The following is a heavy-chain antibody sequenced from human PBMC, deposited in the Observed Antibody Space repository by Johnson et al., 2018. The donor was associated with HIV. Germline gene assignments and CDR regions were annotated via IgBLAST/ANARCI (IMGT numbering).Heavy chain of an antibody. CDR3: ARVIWGMRSGYEWGAFDI. CDR2: ISWNSDTL. CDR1: GFTFEDYA. J-gene: IGHJ3*02. Sequence: EVQLVESGGTLVQPDRSLRLSCASSGFTFEDYAMHWVRQGPGKGLEWVSGISWNSDTLVYADSVKGRFTISRDNADNSLHLQMNSLRPEDTALYYCARVIWGMRSGYEWGAFDIWGQGTVVTVSS. D-gene: IGHD5-12*01. V-gene: IGHV3-9*01.